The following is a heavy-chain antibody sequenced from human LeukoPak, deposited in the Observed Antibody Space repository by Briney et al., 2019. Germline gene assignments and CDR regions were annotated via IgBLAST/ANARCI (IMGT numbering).Heavy chain of an antibody. CDR1: GFTFTTYW. CDR2: ISSSGSTI. D-gene: IGHD3-9*01. Sequence: SGGSLRLSCVGSGFTFTTYWMSWIRQAPGKGREWVSYISSSGSTIYYADSVKGRFTISRDNAKNSLYLQMNSLRAEDTAVYYCARVDHDILTGYPYFDYWGQGTLVTVSS. CDR3: ARVDHDILTGYPYFDY. J-gene: IGHJ4*02. V-gene: IGHV3-11*04.